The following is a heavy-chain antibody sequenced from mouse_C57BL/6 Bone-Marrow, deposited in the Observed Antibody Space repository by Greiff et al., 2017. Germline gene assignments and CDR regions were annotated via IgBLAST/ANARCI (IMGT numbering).Heavy chain of an antibody. CDR2: IYPGSGST. V-gene: IGHV1-55*01. D-gene: IGHD2-4*01. CDR1: GYTFTSYW. Sequence: VQLQQSGAELVKPGASVKMSCKASGYTFTSYWITWVKQRPGQGLEWIGDIYPGSGSTNYNEKFKSKATLTVDTSSSTAYMQLSSLTSEDSAVYYCARKDYDIYYDMDYWGQGTSVTVSS. J-gene: IGHJ4*01. CDR3: ARKDYDIYYDMDY.